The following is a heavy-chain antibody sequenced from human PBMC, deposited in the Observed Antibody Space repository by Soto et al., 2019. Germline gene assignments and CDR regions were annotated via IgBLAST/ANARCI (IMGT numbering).Heavy chain of an antibody. J-gene: IGHJ4*02. CDR3: ARHTPAISISDH. V-gene: IGHV4-34*01. Sequence: SETMSLTCAVFGGSFSGYYWSWIRQPPGKGLEWIGEINHSGSTNYNPSLKSRVTISVDTSKNQFSLKLSSVTAADTSFYYCARHTPAISISDHWGQGTLVTGSS. D-gene: IGHD2-15*01. CDR2: INHSGST. CDR1: GGSFSGYY.